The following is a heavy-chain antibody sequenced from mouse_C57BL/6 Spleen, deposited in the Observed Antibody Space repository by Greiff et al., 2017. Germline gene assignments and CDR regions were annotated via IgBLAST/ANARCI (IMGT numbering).Heavy chain of an antibody. CDR2: IYPGDGDT. Sequence: VQLQESGPELVKPGASVKISCKASGYAFSSSWMNWVKQRPGKGLEWIGRIYPGDGDTNYNGKFKGKATLTADKSSSTAYMQLSSLPSEDSAVYFCARWVITTFNPTGDYWGQGTTLTVSS. J-gene: IGHJ2*01. CDR1: GYAFSSSW. V-gene: IGHV1-82*01. D-gene: IGHD1-2*01. CDR3: ARWVITTFNPTGDY.